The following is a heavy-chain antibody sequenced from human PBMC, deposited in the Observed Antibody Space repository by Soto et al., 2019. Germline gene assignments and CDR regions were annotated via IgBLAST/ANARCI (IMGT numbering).Heavy chain of an antibody. V-gene: IGHV4-4*02. CDR2: IYHSGST. D-gene: IGHD3-3*01. CDR1: GGSISSINW. CDR3: AGGVTIFGVVTIFDY. J-gene: IGHJ4*02. Sequence: SETLSLTCAVSGGSISSINWWSWVRQPPGKGLEWIGEIYHSGSTNYNPSLKSRVTISVDKSKNQFSLKLSSVTAADTAVYFCAGGVTIFGVVTIFDYWGQGTLVTVSS.